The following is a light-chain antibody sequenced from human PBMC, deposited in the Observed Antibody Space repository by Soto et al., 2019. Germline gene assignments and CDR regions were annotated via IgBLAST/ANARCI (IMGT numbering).Light chain of an antibody. Sequence: EVVMTQSPATLSVSPGERVTLSCRASQSVSTNLAWYQQKPGQAPRLLIYGASTRATGIPARFSGSGSGTEFTLTISSLQSEDFVVYYCQQCNNWPRTFGQGTKMEIK. CDR3: QQCNNWPRT. CDR2: GAS. V-gene: IGKV3-15*01. CDR1: QSVSTN. J-gene: IGKJ1*01.